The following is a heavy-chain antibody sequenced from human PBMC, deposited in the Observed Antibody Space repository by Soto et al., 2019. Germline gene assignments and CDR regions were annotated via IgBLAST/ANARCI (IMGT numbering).Heavy chain of an antibody. D-gene: IGHD1-26*01. V-gene: IGHV5-10-1*01. Sequence: PGASLKISCKGSGYIFSDYWISWVRQEPGKGLEWLGRIDPTDSYKDYSPSFPGHVTMSVDKSIRTAYLEWSSLKASDSAMYYCARQKWAEALDIWGQGTMVTVSS. CDR2: IDPTDSYK. CDR1: GYIFSDYW. CDR3: ARQKWAEALDI. J-gene: IGHJ3*02.